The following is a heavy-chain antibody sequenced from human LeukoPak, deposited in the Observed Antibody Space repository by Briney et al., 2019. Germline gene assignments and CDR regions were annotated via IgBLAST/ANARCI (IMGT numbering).Heavy chain of an antibody. J-gene: IGHJ4*02. CDR3: ARAMDPVRGLDCTNGVCYLFDY. CDR1: GFTFSSYA. Sequence: GGSLRLSCAASGFTFSSYAMHWVRQAPGKGLEWVAVISYDGSNKYYADSVKGRFTISRDNSKNTLYLQMNSLRAEDTAVYYCARAMDPVRGLDCTNGVCYLFDYWGQGTLVTVSS. CDR2: ISYDGSNK. V-gene: IGHV3-30*01. D-gene: IGHD2-8*01.